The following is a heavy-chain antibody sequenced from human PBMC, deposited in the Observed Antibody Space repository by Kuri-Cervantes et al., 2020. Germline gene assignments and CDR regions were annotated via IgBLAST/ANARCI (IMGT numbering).Heavy chain of an antibody. D-gene: IGHD3-10*01. CDR3: AKDFRSGELSVGAFDI. J-gene: IGHJ3*02. CDR1: GFTFGDYA. Sequence: GGSLRLSCTASGFTFGDYAMSWVRQAPGKGLEWVSAISGSGGSTYYADSVKGRFTISRDNSKNTLYLQMNSLRAEDTAVYYCAKDFRSGELSVGAFDIWGQGTMVTVSS. CDR2: ISGSGGST. V-gene: IGHV3-23*01.